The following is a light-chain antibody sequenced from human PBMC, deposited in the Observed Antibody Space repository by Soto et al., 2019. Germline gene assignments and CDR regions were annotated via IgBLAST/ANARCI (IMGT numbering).Light chain of an antibody. CDR1: SSNLGSGYD. J-gene: IGLJ1*01. CDR3: QSYDNMVSPYNYV. CDR2: GNT. Sequence: QSVLTQPPSVSRAPGQRVTISCTGSSSNLGSGYDVQWYQQLQGAAPKLLIYGNTNRPSRVPDRFSGSKSGTSASLAISGLQAEDEAEYFCQSYDNMVSPYNYVFGTGTKLTVL. V-gene: IGLV1-40*01.